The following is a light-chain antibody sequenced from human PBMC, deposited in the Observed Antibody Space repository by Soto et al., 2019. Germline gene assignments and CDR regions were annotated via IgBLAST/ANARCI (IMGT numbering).Light chain of an antibody. Sequence: DIQMTQSPSTLSASVGDRVTITCRASQSISSWLAWYQQKPGTAPKLLIYKASSLESGVPSRFSGSGSGTEFTLTIRSLQPDDFATYYCKQYVTAFRSFGQGTKVDI. CDR2: KAS. CDR3: KQYVTAFRS. V-gene: IGKV1-5*03. CDR1: QSISSW. J-gene: IGKJ1*01.